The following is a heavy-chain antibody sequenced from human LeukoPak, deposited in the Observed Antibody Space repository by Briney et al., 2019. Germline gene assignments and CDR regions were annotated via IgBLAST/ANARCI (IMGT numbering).Heavy chain of an antibody. V-gene: IGHV3-30*02. D-gene: IGHD2-2*01. Sequence: GGSLRLSCAASGFTFSSYGMHWVRQAPGKGLEWVAFIRYDESNKYYADSMRGRFTISRDNSKNTLYLQMNSLRTEDTAVYYCAKDRRLRSCSSTSCFSYYFDSWGQGTLVTVSS. J-gene: IGHJ4*02. CDR1: GFTFSSYG. CDR3: AKDRRLRSCSSTSCFSYYFDS. CDR2: IRYDESNK.